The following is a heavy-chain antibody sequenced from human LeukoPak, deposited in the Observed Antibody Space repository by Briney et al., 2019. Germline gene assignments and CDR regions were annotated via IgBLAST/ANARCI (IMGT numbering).Heavy chain of an antibody. Sequence: GGSLRLSCAASGFTFSSYAMHWVRRAPGKGLEWVAVISYDGSNKYYADSVKGRFTISRDNSKNTLYLQMNSLRAEDTAVYYCAREGYSYGLNWFDPWGQGTLVTVSS. CDR1: GFTFSSYA. CDR3: AREGYSYGLNWFDP. J-gene: IGHJ5*02. V-gene: IGHV3-30-3*01. D-gene: IGHD5-18*01. CDR2: ISYDGSNK.